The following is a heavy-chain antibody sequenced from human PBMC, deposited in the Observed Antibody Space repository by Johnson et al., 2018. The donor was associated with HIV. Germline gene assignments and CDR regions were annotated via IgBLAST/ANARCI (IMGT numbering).Heavy chain of an antibody. CDR3: AREANAFDI. J-gene: IGHJ3*02. CDR1: GFNLDDYG. Sequence: VQLVESGGTVVRPGGSLRLSCVASGFNLDDYGMSWVRQAPGKGLEWVSVIYSGGSTYYADSVKGRFTISRDNSKNTLYLQMNSLRAEDTAVYYCAREANAFDIWGQGTMVTVSS. V-gene: IGHV3-66*01. CDR2: IYSGGST.